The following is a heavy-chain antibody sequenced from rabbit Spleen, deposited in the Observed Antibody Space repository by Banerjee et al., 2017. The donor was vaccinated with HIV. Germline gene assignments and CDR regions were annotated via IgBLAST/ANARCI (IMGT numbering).Heavy chain of an antibody. Sequence: QEQLEESGGGLVKPGASLTLTCTASGVSFSSNHYMCWVRQAPGKGLEWIACIDAGSSGFTYFASWAKGRFACSKTSSTTVTLQMTSLTVADTAAYFCARDSASSFSSYGMDLWVPGTLVTVS. V-gene: IGHV1S45*01. D-gene: IGHD8-1*01. CDR2: IDAGSSGFT. CDR3: ARDSASSFSSYGMDL. CDR1: GVSFSSNHY. J-gene: IGHJ6*01.